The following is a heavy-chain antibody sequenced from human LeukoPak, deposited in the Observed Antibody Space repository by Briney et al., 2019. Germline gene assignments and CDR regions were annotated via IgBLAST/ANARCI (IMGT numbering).Heavy chain of an antibody. Sequence: GASVKVSCKASGGTFSSYAISWVRQAPGQGLEWMGGIIPIFGTANYAQKVQGRVTITADKSTNTAYMELSSLRAEDTAVYYCARSTFGGSRWFDPWGQGTLVTVSS. CDR2: IIPIFGTA. D-gene: IGHD3-16*01. J-gene: IGHJ5*02. CDR1: GGTFSSYA. CDR3: ARSTFGGSRWFDP. V-gene: IGHV1-69*06.